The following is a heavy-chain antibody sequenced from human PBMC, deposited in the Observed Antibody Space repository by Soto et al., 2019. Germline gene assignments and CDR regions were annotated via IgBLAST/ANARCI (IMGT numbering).Heavy chain of an antibody. CDR2: IKQDGSEK. V-gene: IGHV3-7*01. CDR3: ARVEGGYYGSGSYGFDY. J-gene: IGHJ4*02. CDR1: GFTFSNYW. Sequence: GGSLRLSCAASGFTFSNYWMTWVRQAPGKGLEWVANIKQDGSEKYYVDSVKGRSTISRDNAKNSVYLHMDSLRVEDTAVYYCARVEGGYYGSGSYGFDYWGQGSLVTVPQ. D-gene: IGHD3-10*01.